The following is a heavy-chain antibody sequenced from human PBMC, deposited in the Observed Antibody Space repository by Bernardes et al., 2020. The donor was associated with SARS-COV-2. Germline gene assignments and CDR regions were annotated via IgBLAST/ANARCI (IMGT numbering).Heavy chain of an antibody. CDR1: GFTFSSYG. Sequence: GGSLRLSCAASGFTFSSYGMHWVRQAPGKGLEWVAVISYDGSNKYYADSVKGRFTISRDNSKNTLYLQMNSLRAEDTAVYYCAKGVDYSNYGDIDYWGQGTLVTVSS. CDR2: ISYDGSNK. CDR3: AKGVDYSNYGDIDY. J-gene: IGHJ4*02. D-gene: IGHD4-4*01. V-gene: IGHV3-30*18.